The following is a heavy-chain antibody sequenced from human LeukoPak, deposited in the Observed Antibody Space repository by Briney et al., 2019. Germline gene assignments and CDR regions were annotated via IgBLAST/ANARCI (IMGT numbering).Heavy chain of an antibody. Sequence: SETLSLTCAVSGGSISISNWGSWVRQPPGKGLEWIGEIYHSGSTSYNPSLKSRVTISVDKSKNQFSLKLSSVTAADTAVYYCASRLYDSARNFDYWGQGALVTVSS. CDR1: GGSISISNW. CDR3: ASRLYDSARNFDY. J-gene: IGHJ4*02. CDR2: IYHSGST. D-gene: IGHD3-22*01. V-gene: IGHV4-4*02.